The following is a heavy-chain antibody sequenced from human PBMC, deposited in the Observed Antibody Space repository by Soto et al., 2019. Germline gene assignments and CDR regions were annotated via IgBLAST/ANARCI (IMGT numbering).Heavy chain of an antibody. CDR2: INHSGST. V-gene: IGHV4-34*01. CDR1: GGSFSGYY. Sequence: PSETLSLTCAVYGGSFSGYYWSWIRQPPGKGLEWIGEINHSGSTNYNPSLKSRVTISVETSKNQFSLKLSSVTAADTAVYYCARKGASSSWYYFDYWGQGTLVTVS. D-gene: IGHD6-13*01. J-gene: IGHJ4*02. CDR3: ARKGASSSWYYFDY.